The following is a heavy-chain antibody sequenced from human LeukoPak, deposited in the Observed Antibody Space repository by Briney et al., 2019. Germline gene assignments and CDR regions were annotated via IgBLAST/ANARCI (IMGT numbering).Heavy chain of an antibody. CDR1: GYTFTSYD. Sequence: ASVKVSCKASGYTFTSYDINWVRQATGQGLEWMGWMNPNSGNTGYAQKFQGRVTITTGESTSTAYMELSSLRSEDTAVYYCAASIPGAVVTQTWGQGTMVTVSS. J-gene: IGHJ3*01. D-gene: IGHD3-22*01. V-gene: IGHV1-8*01. CDR3: AASIPGAVVTQT. CDR2: MNPNSGNT.